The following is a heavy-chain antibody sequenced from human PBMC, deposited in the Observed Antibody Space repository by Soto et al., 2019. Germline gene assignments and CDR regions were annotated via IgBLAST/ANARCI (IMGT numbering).Heavy chain of an antibody. CDR2: ISSSGNT. D-gene: IGHD3-22*01. CDR3: ARAPMVLTRSYFDS. Sequence: PSETLSRNCADSDGSISNFYWSWIRQPPGKGLEWIGYISSSGNTNYNPSLKSRVSISVDTSKNQFSLNLTSVTAADTGVYYCARAPMVLTRSYFDSWGQGTPVTVSS. J-gene: IGHJ4*02. V-gene: IGHV4-59*01. CDR1: DGSISNFY.